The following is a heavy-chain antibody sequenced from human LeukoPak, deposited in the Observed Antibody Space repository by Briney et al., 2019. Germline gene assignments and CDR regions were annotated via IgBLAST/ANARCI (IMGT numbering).Heavy chain of an antibody. CDR1: GFTFSSYG. CDR2: ISGSGGST. J-gene: IGHJ6*03. V-gene: IGHV3-23*01. Sequence: GGTLRLSCAASGFTFSSYGMSWVRQAPGKGLEWVSAISGSGGSTYYADSVKGRFTISRDNSKNTLYLQMNSLRAEDTAVYYCAKVHCSSTSCSLGYYYYMDVWGKGTTVTISS. D-gene: IGHD2-2*01. CDR3: AKVHCSSTSCSLGYYYYMDV.